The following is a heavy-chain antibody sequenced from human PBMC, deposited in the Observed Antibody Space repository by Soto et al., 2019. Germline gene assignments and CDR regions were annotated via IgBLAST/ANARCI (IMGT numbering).Heavy chain of an antibody. V-gene: IGHV3-48*01. CDR2: ISSSSSTI. CDR1: GFTFSSYS. J-gene: IGHJ5*02. CDR3: ARSEWFDP. Sequence: GGSLRLSCAASGFTFSSYSMNWVRQAPGKGLEWVSYISSSSSTIYYADSVKGRFTISRDNAKNSLYLQMNSLGAEDTAVYYCARSEWFDPWGQGTLVTVSS.